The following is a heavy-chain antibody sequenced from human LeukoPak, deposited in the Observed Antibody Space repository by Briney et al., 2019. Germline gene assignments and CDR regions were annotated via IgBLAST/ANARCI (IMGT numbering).Heavy chain of an antibody. CDR2: ISESGETI. CDR3: AKALFYDGSGSSHRTFDY. Sequence: GGSLRLSCAASGFTFSNYAMSWVRQPPGKGLEWVSAISESGETISYADSVKGRFTISRHNSENTLYLQMNSLRAEDTALYYCAKALFYDGSGSSHRTFDYWGQGSPVTVSS. D-gene: IGHD3-22*01. CDR1: GFTFSNYA. J-gene: IGHJ4*02. V-gene: IGHV3-23*01.